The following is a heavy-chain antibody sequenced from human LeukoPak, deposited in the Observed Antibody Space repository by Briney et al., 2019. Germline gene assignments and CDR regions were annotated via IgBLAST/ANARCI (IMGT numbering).Heavy chain of an antibody. Sequence: PSETLSLTCAAYGGSFSGYYWSWIRQPPGKGLKWIGEINHSGSTNYNPSLKSRVTISVDTSKNQFSLKLSSVTAADTAVYYCARVFGPMIDAFEGSVYFDYWGQGTLVTVSS. D-gene: IGHD3-22*01. V-gene: IGHV4-34*01. CDR1: GGSFSGYY. CDR2: INHSGST. J-gene: IGHJ4*02. CDR3: ARVFGPMIDAFEGSVYFDY.